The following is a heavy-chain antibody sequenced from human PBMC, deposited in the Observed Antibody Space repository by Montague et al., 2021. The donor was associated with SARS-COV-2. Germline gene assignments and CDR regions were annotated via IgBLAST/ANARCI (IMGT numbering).Heavy chain of an antibody. CDR3: AREYSSGVYFDY. J-gene: IGHJ4*02. Sequence: PALVKPTQTLTLTGTFSGFSLSTSGMCVSWIRQPPGKALEWLARIDWXXXKYYSTSLKTRLTISKDTSKNQVVLTMTNMDPVDTATYYCAREYSSGVYFDYWGQGTLVTVSS. V-gene: IGHV2-70*11. CDR1: GFSLSTSGMC. D-gene: IGHD6-19*01. CDR2: IDWXXXK.